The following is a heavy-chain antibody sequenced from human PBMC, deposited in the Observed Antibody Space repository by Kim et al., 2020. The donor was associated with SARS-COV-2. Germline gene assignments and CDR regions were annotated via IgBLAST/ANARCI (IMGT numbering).Heavy chain of an antibody. J-gene: IGHJ6*02. D-gene: IGHD1-26*01. Sequence: ASVKVSCKASGYTFTSYYMHWVRQAPGQGLEWMGIINPSGGSTSYAQKFQGRVTMTRDTSTSTVYMELSSLRSEDTAVYYCARAGVGATDYYYGMDVWGQGTTVTVSS. CDR3: ARAGVGATDYYYGMDV. CDR1: GYTFTSYY. V-gene: IGHV1-46*01. CDR2: INPSGGST.